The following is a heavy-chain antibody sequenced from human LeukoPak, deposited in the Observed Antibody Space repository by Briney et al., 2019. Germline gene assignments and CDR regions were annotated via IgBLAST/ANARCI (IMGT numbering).Heavy chain of an antibody. J-gene: IGHJ4*02. Sequence: ASVMVSCKASGYTFIRYGFSWVRQAPGQGLELMGWISAYNGDTNYAQKVQGRVTMTTDTSTTTAYMELRSLRSDDTAVYYCARDQGNGYLGDYWGQGTLVTVSP. V-gene: IGHV1-18*01. CDR1: GYTFIRYG. CDR2: ISAYNGDT. CDR3: ARDQGNGYLGDY. D-gene: IGHD3-22*01.